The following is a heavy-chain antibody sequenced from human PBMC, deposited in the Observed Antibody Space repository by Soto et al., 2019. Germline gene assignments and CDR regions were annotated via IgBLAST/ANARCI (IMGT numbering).Heavy chain of an antibody. V-gene: IGHV4-30-2*01. CDR3: ARVVDYYYGMDA. J-gene: IGHJ6*02. Sequence: SETLSLTCAVSGGSISSGGYSWSWIRQPPGKGLEWIGYIYHSGSTYYNPSLKSRVTISVDRSKNQFSLKLSSVTAADTAVYYCARVVDYYYGMDAWGQGTTVTVSS. CDR1: GGSISSGGYS. CDR2: IYHSGST.